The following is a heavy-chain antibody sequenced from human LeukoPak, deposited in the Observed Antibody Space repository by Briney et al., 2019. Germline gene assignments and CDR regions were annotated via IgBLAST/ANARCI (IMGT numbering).Heavy chain of an antibody. CDR2: ISWNSGSV. CDR1: GFTFDDYA. V-gene: IGHV3-9*01. J-gene: IGHJ4*02. Sequence: GRSLRLSCAASGFTFDDYAMHWVRQAPGKGLEWVSGISWNSGSVGYADSVKGRFTISRDNAKNSLYLHMNSLRAEDTALYYCAKVAPLYSGPYYFDYWGQGTLVTVSS. CDR3: AKVAPLYSGPYYFDY. D-gene: IGHD1-26*01.